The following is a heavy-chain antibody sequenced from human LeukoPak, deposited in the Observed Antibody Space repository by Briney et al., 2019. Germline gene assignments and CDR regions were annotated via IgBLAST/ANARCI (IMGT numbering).Heavy chain of an antibody. CDR3: ARQTGSGLFILP. CDR1: GVSISSNNSY. J-gene: IGHJ4*02. CDR2: IYYSGNT. Sequence: SETLSLTCTVSGVSISSNNSYWGWIRQPPGKGLEWIGSIYYSGNTYYNASLKSQVSISIDTSKNQFSLRLTSVTAADTAVYYCARQTGSGLFILPGGRGTLVTVSS. D-gene: IGHD3/OR15-3a*01. V-gene: IGHV4-39*01.